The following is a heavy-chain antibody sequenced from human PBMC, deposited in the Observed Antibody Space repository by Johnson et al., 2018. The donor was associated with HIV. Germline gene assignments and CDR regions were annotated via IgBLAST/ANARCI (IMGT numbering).Heavy chain of an antibody. J-gene: IGHJ3*02. CDR2: IRYDGSNK. D-gene: IGHD3-22*01. Sequence: QVQVVESGGGVVQPGGSLRLSCAASGFTFSSYGMHWVRQAPGKGLEWVAFIRYDGSNKYYADSVKGRFSISRDNSKNTLYLQMNSLRTEDTAVYYCAKVRVAAMIVVVSGRDAFDIWGQGTMVTVSS. V-gene: IGHV3-30*02. CDR3: AKVRVAAMIVVVSGRDAFDI. CDR1: GFTFSSYG.